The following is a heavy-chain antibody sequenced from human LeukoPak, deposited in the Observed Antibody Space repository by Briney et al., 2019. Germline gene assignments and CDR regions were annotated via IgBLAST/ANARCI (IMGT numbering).Heavy chain of an antibody. J-gene: IGHJ5*02. Sequence: ASVKVSCKASGYTFTSYYIHWVRQAPGQGLEGVEVIHPPDCSTTYAQKFQGRITMTRDVSTTTVYMELSSLRSEDTAVYVCARGTSGRFYPWGQGPLVSVSS. CDR1: GYTFTSYY. CDR2: IHPPDCST. D-gene: IGHD1-26*01. CDR3: ARGTSGRFYP. V-gene: IGHV1-46*01.